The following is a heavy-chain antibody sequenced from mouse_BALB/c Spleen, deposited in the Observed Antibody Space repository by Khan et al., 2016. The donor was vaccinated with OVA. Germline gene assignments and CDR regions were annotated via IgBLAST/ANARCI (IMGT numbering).Heavy chain of an antibody. Sequence: EVKLLESGPGLVKPSQTVSLTCTVTGISITTGNYRWSWIRQFPGNKLEWIGNIYNSGTITYNPSLTSRTTITRDTSKSQFFLEMNSLTAEDTATYFCARDYGSLYWYFDVWGAGTTVTVSS. D-gene: IGHD1-1*01. CDR3: ARDYGSLYWYFDV. J-gene: IGHJ1*01. CDR1: GISITTGNYR. CDR2: IYNSGTI. V-gene: IGHV3-5*02.